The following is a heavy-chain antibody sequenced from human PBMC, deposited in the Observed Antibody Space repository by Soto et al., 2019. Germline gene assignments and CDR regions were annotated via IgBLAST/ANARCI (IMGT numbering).Heavy chain of an antibody. D-gene: IGHD3-10*01. CDR2: ISSSGSTI. CDR3: ARSRREYGSGSYYNLHTGYYYYMDV. CDR1: GFTFSDYY. J-gene: IGHJ6*03. V-gene: IGHV3-11*01. Sequence: GGSLRLSCAASGFTFSDYYMSWIRQAPGKGLEWVSYISSSGSTIYYADSVKGRFTIFRDNAKNSLYLQMNSLRAEDTAVYYCARSRREYGSGSYYNLHTGYYYYMDVWGKATTVTVSS.